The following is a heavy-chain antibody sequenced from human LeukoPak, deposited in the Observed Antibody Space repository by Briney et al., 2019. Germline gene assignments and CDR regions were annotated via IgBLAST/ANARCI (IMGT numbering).Heavy chain of an antibody. CDR3: ARGLRADY. CDR2: ISYDGSNK. Sequence: GGSLRLSCAASGFTFSSYAMHWVRQAAGKGLEWVAVISYDGSNKYYADSVKGRFTISRDNSKNTLYLQMNSLRAEDTAVYYCARGLRADYWGQGTLVTVSS. D-gene: IGHD4-17*01. CDR1: GFTFSSYA. V-gene: IGHV3-30-3*01. J-gene: IGHJ4*02.